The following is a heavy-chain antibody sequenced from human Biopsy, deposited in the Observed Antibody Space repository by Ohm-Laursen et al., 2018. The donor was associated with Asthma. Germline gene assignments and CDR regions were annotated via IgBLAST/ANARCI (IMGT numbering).Heavy chain of an antibody. Sequence: TLSLTCTVSYGSITSGGYYWTWIRQHPGKGLEWIGFIYYSGSTYYNPSLKGRVSISIDTPKNQFSLKLSSVTAADTAVYYCARAQDYYDSRGYYRSFDYWGQGTLVTVSS. V-gene: IGHV4-31*03. CDR2: IYYSGST. D-gene: IGHD3-22*01. J-gene: IGHJ4*02. CDR1: YGSITSGGYY. CDR3: ARAQDYYDSRGYYRSFDY.